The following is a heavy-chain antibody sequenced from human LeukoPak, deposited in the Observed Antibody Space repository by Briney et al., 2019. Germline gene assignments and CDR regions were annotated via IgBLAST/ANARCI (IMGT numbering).Heavy chain of an antibody. CDR1: GFTFSSYW. J-gene: IGHJ3*02. CDR3: SVGVQARAFDI. Sequence: GGSLRLSCVASGFTFSSYWMHWVRQTPGKGLVWVSRINSDGSSTSYADSVKGRFTISRDNAKNTLYLQMNSLRAEDTAVYYCSVGVQARAFDIWGQGTMVTVSS. V-gene: IGHV3-74*01. CDR2: INSDGSST. D-gene: IGHD1-26*01.